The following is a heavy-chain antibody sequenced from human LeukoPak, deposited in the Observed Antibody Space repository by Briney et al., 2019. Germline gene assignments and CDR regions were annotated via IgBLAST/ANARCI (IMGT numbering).Heavy chain of an antibody. V-gene: IGHV3-9*01. CDR3: AKDWGYYYDSSGSPYYFDY. CDR2: ISWNSGSI. Sequence: GRSLRLSCAASGFTFDDYAMHWVRQAPGKGLEWVSGISWNSGSIGYADSVKGRFTISRDNAKNSLYLQMNSLRAEDTALYYCAKDWGYYYDSSGSPYYFDYWGQGTLVTVSS. J-gene: IGHJ4*02. CDR1: GFTFDDYA. D-gene: IGHD3-22*01.